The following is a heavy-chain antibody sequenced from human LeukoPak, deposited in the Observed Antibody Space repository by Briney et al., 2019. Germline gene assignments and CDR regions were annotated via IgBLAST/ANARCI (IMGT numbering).Heavy chain of an antibody. J-gene: IGHJ4*02. CDR2: INHSGST. Sequence: SETLSLTCAVYGGSFSGYYWSWIRQPPGKGLEWIGEINHSGSTNYNPSLKSRVTISVDTSKNQFSLKLSSVTAADTAVYYCAAESERWLVRSWGQGTLVTVPS. CDR1: GGSFSGYY. V-gene: IGHV4-34*01. D-gene: IGHD6-19*01. CDR3: AAESERWLVRS.